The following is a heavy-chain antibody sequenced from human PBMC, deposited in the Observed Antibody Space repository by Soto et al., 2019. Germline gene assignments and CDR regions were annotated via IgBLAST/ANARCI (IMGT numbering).Heavy chain of an antibody. Sequence: ASVKVSCKASGYTFTSYDINWGRQATGQGLEWMGWMNPNSGNTGYAQKFQGRVTMTRNTSISTAYMELSSLRSEDTAVYYCARGPTYYDFWSGYSHYYYMDVWGKGTTVTVSS. CDR3: ARGPTYYDFWSGYSHYYYMDV. D-gene: IGHD3-3*01. J-gene: IGHJ6*03. CDR2: MNPNSGNT. V-gene: IGHV1-8*01. CDR1: GYTFTSYD.